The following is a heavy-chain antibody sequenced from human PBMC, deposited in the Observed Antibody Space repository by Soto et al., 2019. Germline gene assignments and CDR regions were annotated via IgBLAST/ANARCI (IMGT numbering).Heavy chain of an antibody. CDR1: GYTFTGYY. Sequence: ASVKVSCKASGYTFTGYYMHWVRQAPGQGLEWMGWINPNSGGTNYAQKFQGWVTMTRDTSTSTAYMELSRLRSDDTAVYYCAREGFRAAAAPTDRNYYYGMDVWGQGTTVTVSS. D-gene: IGHD6-13*01. CDR2: INPNSGGT. J-gene: IGHJ6*02. CDR3: AREGFRAAAAPTDRNYYYGMDV. V-gene: IGHV1-2*04.